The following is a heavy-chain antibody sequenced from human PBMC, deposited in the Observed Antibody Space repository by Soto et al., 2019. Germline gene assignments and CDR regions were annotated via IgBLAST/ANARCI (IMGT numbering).Heavy chain of an antibody. CDR2: ISSSSSYI. D-gene: IGHD6-19*01. CDR3: ARLVQWLAYFDY. V-gene: IGHV3-21*01. Sequence: GGSLRLSCAASGFTFSSYSMNWVRQAPGKGLEWVSSISSSSSYIYYADSVKGRFTISRDNAKNSLYLQMNSLRAEDTAVYYCARLVQWLAYFDYWGQGTLVTVSS. J-gene: IGHJ4*02. CDR1: GFTFSSYS.